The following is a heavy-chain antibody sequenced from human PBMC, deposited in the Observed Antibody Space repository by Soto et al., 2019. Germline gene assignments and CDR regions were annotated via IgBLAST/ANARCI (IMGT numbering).Heavy chain of an antibody. CDR3: ARVPIYSDSRGYYHYGTFDI. D-gene: IGHD3-22*01. CDR1: GGSVNTAGYS. V-gene: IGHV4-30-2*01. Sequence: PSETLSLTCAVSGGSVNTAGYSWSWIRQPPGKGLEWIGYIYHSGSAYYNPSLKSRVTIPLDRSNNPFSLKLISVTHADTAVYYCARVPIYSDSRGYYHYGTFDIWGQGTMVTVSS. CDR2: IYHSGSA. J-gene: IGHJ3*02.